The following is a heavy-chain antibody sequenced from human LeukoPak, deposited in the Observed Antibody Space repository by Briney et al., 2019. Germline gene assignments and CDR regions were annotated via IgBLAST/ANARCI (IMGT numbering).Heavy chain of an antibody. CDR2: IYSGGRT. CDR1: GFTVSSNY. J-gene: IGHJ4*02. D-gene: IGHD3-10*01. Sequence: GGSLRLSCVASGFTVSSNYMSWVRQAPGKGLEWVSVIYSGGRTYYADSVKGRFTISRDNSKNTLYLQMNNLRAEDTAVYYCARDMGGSGRLDYWGQGTLVTVSS. CDR3: ARDMGGSGRLDY. V-gene: IGHV3-66*01.